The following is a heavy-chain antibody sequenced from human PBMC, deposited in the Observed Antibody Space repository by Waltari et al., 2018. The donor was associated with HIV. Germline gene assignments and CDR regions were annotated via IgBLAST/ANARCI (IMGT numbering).Heavy chain of an antibody. CDR2: INHSGST. CDR3: ARFGVEMATIGDY. Sequence: LSLTCAVYGGSFSGYYWSWIRQPPGKGLEWIGEINHSGSTNYNPSLKSRVTISVDTSKNQFSLKLSSVTAADTAVYYCARFGVEMATIGDYWGQGTLVTVSS. J-gene: IGHJ4*02. V-gene: IGHV4-34*01. D-gene: IGHD5-12*01. CDR1: GGSFSGYY.